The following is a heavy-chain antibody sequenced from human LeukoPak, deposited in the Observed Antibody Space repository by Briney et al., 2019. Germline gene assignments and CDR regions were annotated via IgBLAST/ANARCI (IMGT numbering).Heavy chain of an antibody. Sequence: SETLSLTCAVYGGSFSGYYWSWIRQPPGKGLEWIGEINHSGSTNYNPSLRSRVTISVDASKNQFSLKLSSVTAADTAVYYCARGPFDGSGSYYKPRNFDYWGQGTLVTVSS. CDR2: INHSGST. D-gene: IGHD3-10*01. CDR1: GGSFSGYY. CDR3: ARGPFDGSGSYYKPRNFDY. J-gene: IGHJ4*02. V-gene: IGHV4-34*01.